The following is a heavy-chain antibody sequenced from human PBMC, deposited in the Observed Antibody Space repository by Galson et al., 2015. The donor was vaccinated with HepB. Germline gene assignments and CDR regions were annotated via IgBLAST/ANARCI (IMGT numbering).Heavy chain of an antibody. J-gene: IGHJ5*02. V-gene: IGHV1-3*01. CDR3: ARGRVVAATPLRWFDP. D-gene: IGHD2-15*01. Sequence: SVKVSCKASGYTFTSYAMHWVRQAPGQRLEWMGWINAGNGNTKYSQKFQGRVTITRDTSASTAYMELSSLRSEDTAVYYCARGRVVAATPLRWFDPWGQGTLVTVFS. CDR2: INAGNGNT. CDR1: GYTFTSYA.